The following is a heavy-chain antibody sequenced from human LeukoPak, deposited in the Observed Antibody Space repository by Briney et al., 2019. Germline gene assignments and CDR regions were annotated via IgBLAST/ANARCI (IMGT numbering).Heavy chain of an antibody. D-gene: IGHD3-3*01. V-gene: IGHV4-61*02. Sequence: SETLSLTCTVSGGSISGATYYWNWIRHPAGKGLEWIGRIYTTGSTHHNPSLKSRLTISVDTSKNQLSLELSFVTAADTAVYYCAREGGTIYFDSWGQGTLVTVSS. J-gene: IGHJ4*02. CDR2: IYTTGST. CDR3: AREGGTIYFDS. CDR1: GGSISGATYY.